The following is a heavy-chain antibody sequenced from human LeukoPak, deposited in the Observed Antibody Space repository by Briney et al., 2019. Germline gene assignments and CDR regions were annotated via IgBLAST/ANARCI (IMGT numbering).Heavy chain of an antibody. CDR3: AKELTGDLPDAFDI. CDR1: GFTFSRYA. Sequence: TGGSLRLSCAASGFTFSRYAMSWVRQAPGKGLEWVSTFGNSAHYADSVKGRFTISRDNSKNTLYLQMNSLRADDTAVYYCAKELTGDLPDAFDIWGQGTMVTVSS. V-gene: IGHV3-23*01. D-gene: IGHD7-27*01. CDR2: FGNSA. J-gene: IGHJ3*02.